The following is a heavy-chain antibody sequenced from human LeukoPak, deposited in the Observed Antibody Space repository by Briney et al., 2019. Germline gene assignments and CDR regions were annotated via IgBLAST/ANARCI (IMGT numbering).Heavy chain of an antibody. CDR3: TTRAGDRFGDYVPYYYYYMDV. CDR1: GFTFSNAW. J-gene: IGHJ6*03. Sequence: PGGSLRLSCAASGFTFSNAWMSWVRQAPGKGLEWVGRIKSKTDGGTTDYAAPVKGRFTISRDDSKNTLYLQMNSLKTEDTAVYYCTTRAGDRFGDYVPYYYYYMDVWGKGTTVTVSS. D-gene: IGHD4-17*01. CDR2: IKSKTDGGTT. V-gene: IGHV3-15*01.